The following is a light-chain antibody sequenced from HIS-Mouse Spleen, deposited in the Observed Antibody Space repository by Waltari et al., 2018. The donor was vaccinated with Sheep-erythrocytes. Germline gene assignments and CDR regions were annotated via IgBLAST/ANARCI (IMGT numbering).Light chain of an antibody. J-gene: IGLJ1*01. CDR2: DVS. Sequence: QSALTQPRSVSGSPGQSVTIPCTGTSSDVGGYNYVSWHQQHPGKAPKLMIYDVSKHPSGVPDRFSGSKSGNTASLTISGLQAEDEADYYCCSYAGSYNHVFATGTKVTVL. V-gene: IGLV2-11*01. CDR3: CSYAGSYNHV. CDR1: SSDVGGYNY.